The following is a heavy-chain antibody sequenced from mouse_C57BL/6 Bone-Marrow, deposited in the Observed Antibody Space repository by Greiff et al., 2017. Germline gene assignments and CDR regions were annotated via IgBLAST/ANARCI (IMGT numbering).Heavy chain of an antibody. J-gene: IGHJ3*01. Sequence: QVQLQQPGAELVKPGASVKLSCKASGYTFTSYWMHWVKQRPGQGLEWIGMIHPISGSTNYNEKFKSKATLTVDKSSSTAYMQLSSLTSEDSAVYYCARRNWDGPFAYWGQGTLVTVSA. V-gene: IGHV1-64*01. D-gene: IGHD4-1*01. CDR2: IHPISGST. CDR3: ARRNWDGPFAY. CDR1: GYTFTSYW.